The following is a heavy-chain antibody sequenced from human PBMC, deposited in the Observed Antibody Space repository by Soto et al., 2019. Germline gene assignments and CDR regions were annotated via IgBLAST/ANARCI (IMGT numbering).Heavy chain of an antibody. V-gene: IGHV3-74*01. Sequence: EVQLVESGGGLVQPGGSLRLSCAASGFSFNSYWMHWVRQVPGKGLVWVSRINSDGTKTSYADSVKGRFTIARDNAKDTLYLETNSLRPEDTAMYYCARVGVGAYYFDDWGQGTLVTVSS. CDR2: INSDGTKT. J-gene: IGHJ4*02. CDR3: ARVGVGAYYFDD. D-gene: IGHD1-26*01. CDR1: GFSFNSYW.